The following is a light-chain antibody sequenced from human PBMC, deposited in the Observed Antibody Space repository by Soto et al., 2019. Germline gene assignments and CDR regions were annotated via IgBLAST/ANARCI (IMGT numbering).Light chain of an antibody. CDR3: QRYDGY. Sequence: DTQMTQSPSTLSASVGDTVTITCRARQNINNWLAWYQQKPEKVPKLLIYGASSLEDDVPSRFSGSRSGTEFTLPINSLQPDDFATYYCQRYDGYFGQGTKLEIK. J-gene: IGKJ2*01. CDR2: GAS. V-gene: IGKV1-5*01. CDR1: QNINNW.